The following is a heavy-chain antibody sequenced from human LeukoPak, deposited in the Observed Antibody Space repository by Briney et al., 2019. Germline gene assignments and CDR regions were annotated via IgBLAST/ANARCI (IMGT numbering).Heavy chain of an antibody. CDR3: ARCSSSKSYYFDY. D-gene: IGHD6-6*01. J-gene: IGHJ4*02. CDR2: IIPILGIA. V-gene: IGHV1-69*04. Sequence: ASVKVSCKASGGTFSSYAISWVRQAPGQGLEWMGRIIPILGIANCAQKFQGRVTITADKSTSTAYMELSSLRSEDTAVYYCARCSSSKSYYFDYWGQGTLVTVSS. CDR1: GGTFSSYA.